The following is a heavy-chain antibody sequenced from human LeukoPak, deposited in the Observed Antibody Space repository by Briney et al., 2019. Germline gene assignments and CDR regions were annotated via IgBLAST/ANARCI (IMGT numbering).Heavy chain of an antibody. J-gene: IGHJ4*02. Sequence: ASVNVSCKASGGTFSSYAISWVRQAPGQGLEWMGRIIPILGIANYAQKFQGRVTITAVKSTSTAYMELSSLRSVDTAVYYCARVARSDDYGDYGTTEYFDYWGQGTLVTVSS. D-gene: IGHD4-17*01. V-gene: IGHV1-69*04. CDR1: GGTFSSYA. CDR2: IIPILGIA. CDR3: ARVARSDDYGDYGTTEYFDY.